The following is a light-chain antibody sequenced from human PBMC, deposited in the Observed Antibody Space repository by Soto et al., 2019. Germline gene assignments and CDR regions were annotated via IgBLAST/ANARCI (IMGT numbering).Light chain of an antibody. J-gene: IGKJ1*01. V-gene: IGKV3-15*01. CDR2: GAS. Sequence: EIVMTRSPDTLYVSPGDRATLSCRASESVGTNVAWFQQRPGQAPRLLIYGASTRVAGIPDRFSGSGSETEFTLTISNLQSEDFAIYHCQQWIRWTFGQGTRVELK. CDR3: QQWIRWT. CDR1: ESVGTN.